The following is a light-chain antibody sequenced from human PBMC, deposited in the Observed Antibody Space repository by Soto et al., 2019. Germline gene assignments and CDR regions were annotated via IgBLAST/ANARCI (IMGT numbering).Light chain of an antibody. CDR2: GAS. Sequence: EIVMTQSPVTLSVSPGERATLSCRASQSVSSNLAWYQQQPGQAPRLLIYGASTRATGIPARFSGSGSGTEFTLTISSLQSEDFAVYYCHQYNNWLTRTFGQGTKVEIK. V-gene: IGKV3-15*01. J-gene: IGKJ1*01. CDR3: HQYNNWLTRT. CDR1: QSVSSN.